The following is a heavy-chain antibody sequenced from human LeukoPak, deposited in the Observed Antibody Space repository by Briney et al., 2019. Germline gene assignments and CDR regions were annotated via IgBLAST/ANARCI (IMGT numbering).Heavy chain of an antibody. Sequence: SRINSDGSTTNYADSGKGRFTISRDNAKNTLYLQMNSLRAEDTAVYYCARPHYYYYYYMDVWGKGTTVTVSS. CDR2: INSDGSTT. V-gene: IGHV3-74*01. J-gene: IGHJ6*03. CDR3: ARPHYYYYYYMDV.